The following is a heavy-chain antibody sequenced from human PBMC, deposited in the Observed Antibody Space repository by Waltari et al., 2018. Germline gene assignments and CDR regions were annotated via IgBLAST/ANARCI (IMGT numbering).Heavy chain of an antibody. CDR2: INHSGST. Sequence: QVQLQQWGAGLLKPSETLSLTCAVYGGSFSGYYWCWIRPPPGKGLEWIGEINHSGSTEYSPSLKSGVTRAVDTSKNKFSLKLSSVTAADTAVYYGAGGPLRITMIVVALQPYYFDYWGQGTLVTVSS. V-gene: IGHV4-34*01. CDR1: GGSFSGYY. J-gene: IGHJ4*02. D-gene: IGHD3-22*01. CDR3: AGGPLRITMIVVALQPYYFDY.